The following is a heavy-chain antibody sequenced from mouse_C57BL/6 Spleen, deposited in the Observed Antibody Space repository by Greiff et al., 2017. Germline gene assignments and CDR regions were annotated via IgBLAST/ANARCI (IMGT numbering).Heavy chain of an antibody. D-gene: IGHD1-1*01. V-gene: IGHV1-80*01. CDR1: GYAFSSYW. CDR3: ARVGHYYGSFDY. J-gene: IGHJ2*01. Sequence: QVQLQQSGAELVKPGASVKISCKASGYAFSSYWMNWVKQRPGKGLEWIGQIYPGDGDTNYNGKFKGKATLTADKSSITAYMQLSSLTSEDSAVYFGARVGHYYGSFDYWGQGTTLTVSS. CDR2: IYPGDGDT.